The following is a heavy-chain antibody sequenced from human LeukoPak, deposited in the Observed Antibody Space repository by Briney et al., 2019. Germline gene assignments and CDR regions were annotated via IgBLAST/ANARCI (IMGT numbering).Heavy chain of an antibody. CDR2: IYYSGST. D-gene: IGHD3-16*01. CDR3: ARGQEDGWARYYYMDV. V-gene: IGHV4-59*01. CDR1: GGSISSYY. Sequence: PETLSLTCTVSGGSISSYYWSWIRQPPGKGLEWIGYIYYSGSTSYNPSLKSRVTISVDTSKNQFSLKLSSVTAADTAVYYCARGQEDGWARYYYMDVWGKGTTVTVSS. J-gene: IGHJ6*03.